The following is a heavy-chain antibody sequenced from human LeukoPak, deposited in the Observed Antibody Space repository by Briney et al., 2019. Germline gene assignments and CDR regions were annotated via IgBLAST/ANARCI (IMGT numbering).Heavy chain of an antibody. CDR2: IYYSGST. Sequence: SETLSLTCAVSGGSISSYYWSWIRQPPGKGLEWIGYIYYSGSTNYNPSLKSRVTISVGTSKNQFSLKLSSVTAADTAVYYCAGRDGYNPSDYWGQGTLVTVSS. D-gene: IGHD5-24*01. V-gene: IGHV4-59*08. CDR3: AGRDGYNPSDY. J-gene: IGHJ4*02. CDR1: GGSISSYY.